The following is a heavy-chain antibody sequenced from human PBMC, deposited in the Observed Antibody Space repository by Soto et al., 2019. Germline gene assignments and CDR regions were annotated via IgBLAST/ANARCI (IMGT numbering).Heavy chain of an antibody. V-gene: IGHV1-69*13. Sequence: SVKVSCKTSGGTFGSYAISWVRQAPGQGLEWMGGIIPIFSTPNYAQKFQGRVTITADESTGTAYMELSSLRSEDTAVYYCARPIQYYFDTSAQSAWFDPWGQGTLVTVSS. D-gene: IGHD3-22*01. CDR3: ARPIQYYFDTSAQSAWFDP. J-gene: IGHJ5*02. CDR2: IIPIFSTP. CDR1: GGTFGSYA.